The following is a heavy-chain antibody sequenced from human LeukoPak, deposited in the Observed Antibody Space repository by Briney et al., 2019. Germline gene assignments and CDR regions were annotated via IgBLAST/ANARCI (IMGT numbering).Heavy chain of an antibody. Sequence: GGSLRLSCAASGFTFSTYWMHWVRRARGKGLVWVSRISTDGSVTSYADSVKGRFTISRDNAKNTMYLQMNSLRAEDTAVYYCARIGGSGSYSGHYFDHWGQGTLVTVSS. CDR3: ARIGGSGSYSGHYFDH. D-gene: IGHD3-10*01. J-gene: IGHJ4*02. V-gene: IGHV3-74*01. CDR1: GFTFSTYW. CDR2: ISTDGSVT.